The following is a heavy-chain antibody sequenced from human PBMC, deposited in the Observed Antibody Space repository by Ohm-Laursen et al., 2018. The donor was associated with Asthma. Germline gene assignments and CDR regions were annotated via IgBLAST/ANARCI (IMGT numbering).Heavy chain of an antibody. Sequence: TLSLTCTVSGGSISNGSYYWSWIRQHPGKGLEWIGYIYYSGLTYSNPSLRSRVTVSVDTSKNQFSLNLTSVTAADTAVYYCARGAFYYESTGYYFFDHWGQGALVTVSS. D-gene: IGHD3-22*01. CDR3: ARGAFYYESTGYYFFDH. V-gene: IGHV4-31*03. J-gene: IGHJ4*02. CDR2: IYYSGLT. CDR1: GGSISNGSYY.